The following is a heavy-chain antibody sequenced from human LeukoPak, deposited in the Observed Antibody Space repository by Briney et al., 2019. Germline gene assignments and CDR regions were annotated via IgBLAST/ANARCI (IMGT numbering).Heavy chain of an antibody. J-gene: IGHJ4*02. CDR1: GFTFSSFW. CDR2: IKQDGSDK. V-gene: IGHV3-7*01. D-gene: IGHD3-10*01. CDR3: ARANGFGDPVDY. Sequence: PGGSLRLSCAASGFTFSSFWMSWVRQAPGKGLEWVANIKQDGSDKYYVDSVKGRFTVSRDNAKNSLFLQMNSLRAEDTALYYCARANGFGDPVDYWGQGTLVTVSS.